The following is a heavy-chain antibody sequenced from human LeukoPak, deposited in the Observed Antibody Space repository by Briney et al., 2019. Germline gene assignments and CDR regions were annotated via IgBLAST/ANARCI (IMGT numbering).Heavy chain of an antibody. J-gene: IGHJ4*02. V-gene: IGHV1-2*02. D-gene: IGHD3-22*01. Sequence: ASVKVSCKASGYTFTGYYMHWVRQAPGQGLEWMGWINPKSGGTNYAQKFQGRVTMTRDTSISTAYMELSRLRSDDTAVYYCARPSQVQWLHVWGQGTLVTVSS. CDR2: INPKSGGT. CDR3: ARPSQVQWLHV. CDR1: GYTFTGYY.